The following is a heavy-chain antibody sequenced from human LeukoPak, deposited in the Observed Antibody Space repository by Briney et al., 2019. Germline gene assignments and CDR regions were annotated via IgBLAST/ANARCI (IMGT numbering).Heavy chain of an antibody. CDR3: ARGEDGIVVVIP. D-gene: IGHD3-22*01. V-gene: IGHV1-2*02. Sequence: ASVKVSCKASGYTFTCYYMHWVRQAPGQGLEWMGWINPNSGGTNYAQKFQGRVTMTRDTSISTAYMELSRLRSDDTAVYYCARGEDGIVVVIPWGQGTMVTVSS. CDR1: GYTFTCYY. J-gene: IGHJ3*01. CDR2: INPNSGGT.